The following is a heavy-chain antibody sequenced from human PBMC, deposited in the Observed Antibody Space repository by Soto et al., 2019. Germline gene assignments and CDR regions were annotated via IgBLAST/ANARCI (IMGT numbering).Heavy chain of an antibody. Sequence: QVQLVQSGAEVKKPGSSVKVSCKASGGTFSSYAISWVRQAPRQGPEWMGGIIPIFGTANYAQKFQGRVTIIADESTSTAYMELSSLRSEDTAVYYCARGYYDRYKHEAFEIWGQGTMVTVSS. CDR2: IIPIFGTA. V-gene: IGHV1-69*12. CDR3: ARGYYDRYKHEAFEI. CDR1: GGTFSSYA. J-gene: IGHJ3*02. D-gene: IGHD3-16*01.